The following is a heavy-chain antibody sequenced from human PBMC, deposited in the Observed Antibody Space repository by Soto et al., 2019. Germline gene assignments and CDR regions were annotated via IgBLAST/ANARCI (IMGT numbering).Heavy chain of an antibody. Sequence: ASVKVSCKASGYTFTGYYVHWVRQAPGQGLEWMGWINPNSGGTNCAQKFQGWVTMTRDTSISTAYMELSRLRSDDTAVYYCARGVPGSVLGYCSGGSCYGTDYWGQGTLVTVSS. V-gene: IGHV1-2*04. J-gene: IGHJ4*02. CDR2: INPNSGGT. D-gene: IGHD2-15*01. CDR3: ARGVPGSVLGYCSGGSCYGTDY. CDR1: GYTFTGYY.